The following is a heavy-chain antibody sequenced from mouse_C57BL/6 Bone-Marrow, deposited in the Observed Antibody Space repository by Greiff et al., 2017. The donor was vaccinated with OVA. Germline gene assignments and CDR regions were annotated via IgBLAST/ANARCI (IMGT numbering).Heavy chain of an antibody. D-gene: IGHD5-2*01. CDR3: AKGGIYAMDY. J-gene: IGHJ4*01. V-gene: IGHV1-55*01. CDR2: IYTGSGCT. CDR1: GYTFTSYW. Sequence: QVQLQQPGAELVKPGASVKMSCKASGYTFTSYWITWVKQKPGQGLEWNGDIYTGSGCTKYNEKFTSMASLTVATSSSTSYMQLSSLTSEDSAVFYCAKGGIYAMDYWGQGTSVSVSS.